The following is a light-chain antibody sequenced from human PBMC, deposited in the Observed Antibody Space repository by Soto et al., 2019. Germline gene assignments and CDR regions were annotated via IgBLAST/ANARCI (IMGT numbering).Light chain of an antibody. J-gene: IGKJ3*01. V-gene: IGKV3-20*01. CDR2: GAS. CDR1: QSINSRY. CDR3: QQFGSSPGFT. Sequence: EIVLTQSPGTLSLSPGERATLSCRASQSINSRYLAWYQQKPGQAPRLLIYGASSRATGIPDRFSGSGSGTDFTFTISRLEPEDFEVYYCQQFGSSPGFTFGPGTKVDIK.